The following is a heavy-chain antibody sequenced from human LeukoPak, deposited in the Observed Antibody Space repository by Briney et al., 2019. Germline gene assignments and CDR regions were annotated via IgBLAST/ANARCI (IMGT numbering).Heavy chain of an antibody. Sequence: GGSLRLSCAASGFTFSSYEMNWVRQAPGKGLEWVSYISSSGSTIYYADSVKGRFTISRDNAKNSLYQQMNSLRAEDTAVYYCARDLRKGAFDIWGQGTMVTVSS. V-gene: IGHV3-48*03. CDR1: GFTFSSYE. CDR2: ISSSGSTI. CDR3: ARDLRKGAFDI. J-gene: IGHJ3*02.